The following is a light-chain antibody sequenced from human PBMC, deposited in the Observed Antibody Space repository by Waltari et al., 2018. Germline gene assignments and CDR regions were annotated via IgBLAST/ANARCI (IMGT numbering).Light chain of an antibody. CDR1: SGHSD. Sequence: QVVLTQSPSVSASLGASVRLTCTLSSGHSDVVWHQQRPQQGPQYLMVVRRDGSHAKPDGIPDRFSGSTSGAAHYLTSSLTISGLQSEDEADYYCQTWGTDVPYVFGSGAKVTVL. J-gene: IGLJ1*01. CDR2: VRRDGSH. V-gene: IGLV4-69*01. CDR3: QTWGTDVPYV.